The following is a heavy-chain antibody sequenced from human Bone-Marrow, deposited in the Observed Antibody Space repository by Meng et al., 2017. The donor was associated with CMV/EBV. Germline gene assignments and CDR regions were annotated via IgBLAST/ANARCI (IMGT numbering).Heavy chain of an antibody. D-gene: IGHD6-13*01. CDR3: AGEGPTPGTGWFDP. V-gene: IGHV4-31*02. J-gene: IGHJ5*02. CDR1: GASISSGGVY. Sequence: GASISSGGVYWSWIRQHPGEGLEWIAYLYNNKTTYYNPSHKSRVTISVNRSKNHCSLKLNSVTAADAAVYYCAGEGPTPGTGWFDPWGQGTLVTVSS. CDR2: LYNNKTT.